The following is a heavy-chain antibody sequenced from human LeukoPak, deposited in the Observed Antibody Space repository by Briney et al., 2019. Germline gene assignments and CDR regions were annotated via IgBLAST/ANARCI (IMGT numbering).Heavy chain of an antibody. D-gene: IGHD3-10*01. CDR2: ISSSSSYI. V-gene: IGHV3-21*01. CDR1: GFIVSSDH. J-gene: IGHJ4*02. Sequence: PGGSLRLSCAASGFIVSSDHMSWVRQAPGKGLEWVSSISSSSSYIYYADSVKGRFTISRDNAKNSVYLQMKSLRAEDTAVYYCARDWAGSSYDYWGQGTLVTVSS. CDR3: ARDWAGSSYDY.